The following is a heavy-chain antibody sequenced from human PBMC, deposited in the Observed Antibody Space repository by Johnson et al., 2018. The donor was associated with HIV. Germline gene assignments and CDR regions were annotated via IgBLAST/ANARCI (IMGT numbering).Heavy chain of an antibody. CDR3: AKIGDTAMVTGAFDI. D-gene: IGHD5-18*01. CDR2: ISWNSGSI. CDR1: GFTFDDYA. V-gene: IGHV3-9*01. J-gene: IGHJ3*02. Sequence: VQLVESGGGLVQPGRSLRLSCAASGFTFDDYAMHWVRQAPGKGLEWVSGISWNSGSIGYADSVKGRFTISRDNAKNSLYLQMNSLRAEDTAVYYCAKIGDTAMVTGAFDIWGQGTMVTVSS.